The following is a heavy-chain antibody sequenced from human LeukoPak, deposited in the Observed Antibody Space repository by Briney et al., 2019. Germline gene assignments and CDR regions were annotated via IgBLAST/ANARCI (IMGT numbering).Heavy chain of an antibody. V-gene: IGHV4-59*01. CDR2: IYYSGST. CDR1: GDSMSNNY. Sequence: SETLSLTCTVSGDSMSNNYWSWIRQPPGKGLEWIGYIYYSGSTNYNPSLKSRVSISIDTSKTQFSLRLTSVTAADSAVYYCARDYYGPGSSAFDDWGQGTLVTVSS. CDR3: ARDYYGPGSSAFDD. J-gene: IGHJ4*02. D-gene: IGHD3-10*01.